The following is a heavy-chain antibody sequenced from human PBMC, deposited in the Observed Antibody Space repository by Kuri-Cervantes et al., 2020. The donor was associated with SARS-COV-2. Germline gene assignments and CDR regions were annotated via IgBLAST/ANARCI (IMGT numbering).Heavy chain of an antibody. Sequence: SETLSLTCAVYGGSFSGYYWSWIRQPPGKGLEWIGYIYYSGSTYYNPSLKSRITISVDTSKNQFSLKLSSVTAADTAVYYCASCPGGLPYHYYGMDVWGQGTTVTVSS. CDR1: GGSFSGYY. J-gene: IGHJ6*02. V-gene: IGHV4-30-4*01. CDR3: ASCPGGLPYHYYGMDV. D-gene: IGHD5-18*01. CDR2: IYYSGST.